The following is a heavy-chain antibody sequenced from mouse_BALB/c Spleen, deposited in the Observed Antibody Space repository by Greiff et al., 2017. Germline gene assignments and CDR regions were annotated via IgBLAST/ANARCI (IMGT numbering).Heavy chain of an antibody. CDR2: IDPENGDT. CDR3: NVRQFAY. Sequence: VQLQQSGAELVRSGASVKLSCTASGFNIKDYYMHWVKQRPEQGLEWIGWIDPENGDTEYAPKFQGKATMTADTSSNTAYLQLSSLTSEDTAVYYCNVRQFAYWGQGTLATVSA. V-gene: IGHV14-4*02. J-gene: IGHJ3*01. CDR1: GFNIKDYY.